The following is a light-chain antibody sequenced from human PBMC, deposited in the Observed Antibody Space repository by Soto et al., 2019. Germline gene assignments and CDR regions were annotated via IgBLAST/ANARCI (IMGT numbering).Light chain of an antibody. V-gene: IGLV1-40*01. CDR1: TSNIGAPYD. Sequence: QSVLTQPPSVSGAPGQRVSISCTGSTSNIGAPYDVHWYQQLPGAAPKLLIYANNKRPSGVLDRFSGSKSGTSASLAITGLQAEDEADYYCQSYDNSLSGAGVFGGGTKLTVL. CDR2: ANN. CDR3: QSYDNSLSGAGV. J-gene: IGLJ3*02.